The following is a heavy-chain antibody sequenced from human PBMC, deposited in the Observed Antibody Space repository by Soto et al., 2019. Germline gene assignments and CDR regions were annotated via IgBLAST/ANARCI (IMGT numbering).Heavy chain of an antibody. D-gene: IGHD3-10*01. J-gene: IGHJ1*01. CDR1: GDSISSGGYY. V-gene: IGHV4-31*03. Sequence: QVQLQESGPGLVKPSQTLSLTCTVSGDSISSGGYYWTWIRQHPGKGLEWIGHMYTSGSTSYNSSLRGRVTLSIDTPNNRFSLKLTSVTAADTAMYFCARDYTSGSYSLPYFQHWGQGTLVTVSS. CDR2: MYTSGST. CDR3: ARDYTSGSYSLPYFQH.